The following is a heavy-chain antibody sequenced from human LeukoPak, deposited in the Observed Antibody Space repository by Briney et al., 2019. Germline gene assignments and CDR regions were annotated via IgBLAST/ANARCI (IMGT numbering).Heavy chain of an antibody. Sequence: GGSLRPSCAASGFTFSTYGMHWVRQAPGKGLEWVAVIWNDGSNKYYADSVKGRFTISRDNSKNTLYLQMNSLRAEDTAVYSCARASGPFDYWGQGTLVTISS. D-gene: IGHD3-10*01. J-gene: IGHJ4*02. V-gene: IGHV3-33*01. CDR1: GFTFSTYG. CDR2: IWNDGSNK. CDR3: ARASGPFDY.